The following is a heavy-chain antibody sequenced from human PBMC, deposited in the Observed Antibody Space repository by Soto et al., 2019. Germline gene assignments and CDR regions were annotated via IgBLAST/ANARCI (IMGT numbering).Heavy chain of an antibody. V-gene: IGHV4-59*01. CDR2: IYYSGST. D-gene: IGHD6-13*01. J-gene: IGHJ6*02. CDR1: GGSISSYY. CDR3: ARGAGIAAAGTYYYGMDV. Sequence: QVQLQESGPGLVKPSETLSLTCTVSGGSISSYYWSWIRQPPGKGLEWIVYIYYSGSTNYNPSLKSRVTISVDTSKNQFSLKLSSVTAADTAVYYCARGAGIAAAGTYYYGMDVWGQGTTVTVSS.